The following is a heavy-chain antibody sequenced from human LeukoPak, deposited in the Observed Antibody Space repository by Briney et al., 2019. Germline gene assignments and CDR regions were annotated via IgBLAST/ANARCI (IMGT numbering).Heavy chain of an antibody. V-gene: IGHV3-74*01. Sequence: TGGSLRLSCAASGFTFSSYWMDWVRQAPGKGLVWVSRIASDGSSTTYADSVKGRFTISRDNSKNTLYLQMNSLRAEDTAVYYCAKDENYYDSSGYYSPGDYWGQGTLVTVSS. J-gene: IGHJ4*02. CDR2: IASDGSST. CDR3: AKDENYYDSSGYYSPGDY. D-gene: IGHD3-22*01. CDR1: GFTFSSYW.